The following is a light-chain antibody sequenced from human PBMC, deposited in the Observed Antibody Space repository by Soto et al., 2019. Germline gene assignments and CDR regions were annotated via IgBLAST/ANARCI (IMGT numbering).Light chain of an antibody. CDR2: QAS. J-gene: IGKJ2*01. CDR3: QQYYTYPYP. Sequence: DIQMTQSPSTLSSSVGDRVTITCRASHSISVWLAWYQQKPGKAPKLLIYQASTLESGVPSRFSGRGSGTDVTLSISSRQPDDFATYYCQQYYTYPYPFGQGTKLELK. V-gene: IGKV1-5*03. CDR1: HSISVW.